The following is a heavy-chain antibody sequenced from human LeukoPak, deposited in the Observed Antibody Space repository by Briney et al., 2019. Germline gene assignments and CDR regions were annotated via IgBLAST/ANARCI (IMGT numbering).Heavy chain of an antibody. CDR3: AREAEEFLGQSHYYYYMDV. Sequence: SETLSLTCAVYGGSFSGYYWSWIRQPPGKGLEWIGEINHSGSTNYSPSLKSRVTISVDTSKNQFSLQLNSVTPEDTAVYYCAREAEEFLGQSHYYYYMDVWGKGTTVTVSS. D-gene: IGHD3-10*01. CDR2: INHSGST. CDR1: GGSFSGYY. V-gene: IGHV4-34*01. J-gene: IGHJ6*03.